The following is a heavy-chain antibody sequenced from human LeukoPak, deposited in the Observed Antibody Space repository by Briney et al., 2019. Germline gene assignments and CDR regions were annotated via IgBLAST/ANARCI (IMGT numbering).Heavy chain of an antibody. V-gene: IGHV3-48*01. CDR3: ARAHHRRVYDYVWGSYPY. CDR1: GFTFSSYS. Sequence: GRSLRLSCAASGFTFSSYSMNWVRQAPGKGLEWVSYISSSSSTIYYADSVKGRFTISRDNAKNSLYLQMNSLRAEDTAVYYCARAHHRRVYDYVWGSYPYWGQGTLVTVSS. J-gene: IGHJ4*02. D-gene: IGHD3-16*02. CDR2: ISSSSSTI.